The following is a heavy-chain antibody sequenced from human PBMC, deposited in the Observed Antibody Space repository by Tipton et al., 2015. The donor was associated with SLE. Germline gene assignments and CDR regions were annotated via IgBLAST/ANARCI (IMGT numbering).Heavy chain of an antibody. CDR3: ARDEGWGWFDY. D-gene: IGHD2-21*01. Sequence: QLVQSGPEVKKPGASVKVSCKASGYTFTGYYMHWVRQAPGQGLEWMGWINPNSGGTNYAQKFQGRVTMTRDTSANTAYMELSSLRSEDTAVYYCARDEGWGWFDYWGQGTLVTVSS. J-gene: IGHJ4*02. CDR1: GYTFTGYY. V-gene: IGHV1-2*02. CDR2: INPNSGGT.